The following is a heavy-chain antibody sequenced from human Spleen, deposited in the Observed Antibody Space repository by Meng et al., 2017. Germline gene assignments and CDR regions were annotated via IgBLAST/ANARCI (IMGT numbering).Heavy chain of an antibody. V-gene: IGHV1-8*01. CDR3: ARGGDYVDTQDWFDP. J-gene: IGHJ5*02. CDR2: MNPNSGNT. Sequence: QVQLVQSGAEVKKPGASVKVSCKASGYTFTSLDINWVRQATGQGLEWMGWMNPNSGNTGYAQKFQGRVTMTRNTSLRTAYMELSSLRSEDTAVYYCARGGDYVDTQDWFDPWGQGTLVTVSS. D-gene: IGHD4-17*01. CDR1: GYTFTSLD.